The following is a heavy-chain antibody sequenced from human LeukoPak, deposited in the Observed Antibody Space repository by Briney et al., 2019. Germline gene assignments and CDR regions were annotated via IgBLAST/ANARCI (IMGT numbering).Heavy chain of an antibody. CDR2: ISTRGDAT. J-gene: IGHJ4*02. D-gene: IGHD2-21*01. Sequence: GGSLRLSCVGSGFTFRLSGMTWVRQAPGKGLEWVSSISTRGDATYYADSVQGRLTISRDNSKNTVYLQMNSLRAEDTALYYCARDTCGVYCGGDWGQGTLVTVSS. V-gene: IGHV3-23*01. CDR1: GFTFRLSG. CDR3: ARDTCGVYCGGD.